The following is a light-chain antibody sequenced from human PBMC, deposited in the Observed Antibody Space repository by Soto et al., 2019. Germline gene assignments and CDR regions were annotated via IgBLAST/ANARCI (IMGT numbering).Light chain of an antibody. CDR2: EVN. V-gene: IGLV2-8*01. CDR3: SSYAGINNLGV. CDR1: SSDVGGYKY. Sequence: QSALTQPPSASGSPGQSVTISCTGTSSDVGGYKYVSWYQQHPDKAPKLMIFEVNKRPSGVPDRFSGSKSGNTASLTVSGLQAEDEADYYYSSYAGINNLGVFGTGTKVTVL. J-gene: IGLJ1*01.